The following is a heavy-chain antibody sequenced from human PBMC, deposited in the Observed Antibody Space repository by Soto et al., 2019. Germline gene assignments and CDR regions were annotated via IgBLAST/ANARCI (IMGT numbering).Heavy chain of an antibody. V-gene: IGHV4-30-2*01. D-gene: IGHD6-13*01. CDR3: ARDNSSWYFDY. Sequence: QLQLQESGSGLVKPSQTLSLTCAVSGGSISSGGYSWSWIRQPPGKGLEWIGYIYHSGGTYYNPSLTSRVTKTVDRSKDQFTLKLSSVTAADTAVYYGARDNSSWYFDYWGQGTMVTVSS. CDR2: IYHSGGT. J-gene: IGHJ4*02. CDR1: GGSISSGGYS.